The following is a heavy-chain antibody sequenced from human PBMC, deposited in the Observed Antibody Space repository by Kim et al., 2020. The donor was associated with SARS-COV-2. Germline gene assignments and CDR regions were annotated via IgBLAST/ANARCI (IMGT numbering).Heavy chain of an antibody. D-gene: IGHD5-18*01. J-gene: IGHJ4*02. CDR3: AKVDSRGYSHKRDSNYYFDY. CDR1: GFTFSSYA. Sequence: GGSLRLSCAASGFTFSSYAMSWVRQAPGKGLEWVSAISGSGGSTYYADSVKGRFTISRDNSKNTLYLQMNSLRAEDTAVYYCAKVDSRGYSHKRDSNYYFDYWGQGTLVTVSS. CDR2: ISGSGGST. V-gene: IGHV3-23*01.